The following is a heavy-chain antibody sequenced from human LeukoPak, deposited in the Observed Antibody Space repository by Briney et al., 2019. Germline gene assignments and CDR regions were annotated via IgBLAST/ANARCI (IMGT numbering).Heavy chain of an antibody. J-gene: IGHJ4*02. CDR3: ARPLEERPADMGDYEQDPLGY. Sequence: SAKVSCKASGGTFSSYTISWVRQAPGQGLEWMGRIIPILGIANYAQKFQGRVTITADKSTSTAYMELSSLRSEDTAVYYCARPLEERPADMGDYEQDPLGYWGQGTLVTVSS. D-gene: IGHD4-17*01. V-gene: IGHV1-69*02. CDR2: IIPILGIA. CDR1: GGTFSSYT.